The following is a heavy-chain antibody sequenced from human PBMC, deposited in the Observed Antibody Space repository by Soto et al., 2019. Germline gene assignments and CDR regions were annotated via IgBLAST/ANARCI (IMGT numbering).Heavy chain of an antibody. V-gene: IGHV4-59*08. J-gene: IGHJ6*03. CDR1: GGSISSYY. CDR2: IYYSGST. D-gene: IGHD4-17*01. Sequence: SETLSLTCTVSGGSISSYYWSWIRQPPGKGLEWIGYIYYSGSTNYNPSLKSRVTISVDTSKNQFSLKLSSVTAADTAVYYCTNDYGDYYYYYYMDVWGKGTTVTVSS. CDR3: TNDYGDYYYYYYMDV.